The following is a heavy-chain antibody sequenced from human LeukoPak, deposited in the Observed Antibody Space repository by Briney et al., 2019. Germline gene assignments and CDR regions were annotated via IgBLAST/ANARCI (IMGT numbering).Heavy chain of an antibody. Sequence: PSETLSPTCAVYGGSFSGYYWSWIRQPPGKGLEWIGEINHSGSTNYNPSLKSRVTISVDTSKNQFSLKLSSVTAADTAVYYCGTVLLWFGERCDYWGQGTLVTVSS. CDR1: GGSFSGYY. CDR2: INHSGST. CDR3: GTVLLWFGERCDY. D-gene: IGHD3-10*01. V-gene: IGHV4-34*01. J-gene: IGHJ4*02.